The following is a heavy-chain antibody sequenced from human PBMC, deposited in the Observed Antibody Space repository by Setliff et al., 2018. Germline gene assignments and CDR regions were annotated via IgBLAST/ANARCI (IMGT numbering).Heavy chain of an antibody. D-gene: IGHD4-17*01. J-gene: IGHJ3*02. CDR1: GGSFSGYY. CDR2: IYYSGST. Sequence: SETLSLTCAVYGGSFSGYYWSWIRQPPGKGLEWIGYIYYSGSTNYNPSLKSRVTISVDTSKNQFSLKVNSVTAADTAVYYCARLTTLTTWFELGAFDIWGQGT. V-gene: IGHV4-34*01. CDR3: ARLTTLTTWFELGAFDI.